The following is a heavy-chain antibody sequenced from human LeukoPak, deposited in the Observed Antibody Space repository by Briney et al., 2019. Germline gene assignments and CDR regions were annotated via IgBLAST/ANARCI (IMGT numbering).Heavy chain of an antibody. D-gene: IGHD6-19*01. J-gene: IGHJ4*02. V-gene: IGHV3-30*02. CDR2: IRYDGSDK. CDR3: AKDSYRSGWWRNFDY. Sequence: GGSLRPSCAASGFTFSTYGMNWVRQAPGKGLEWVAFIRYDGSDKYYTDSVKGRFTISRDNSKNTLYLQMNSLRAEDTAVYYCAKDSYRSGWWRNFDYWGQGTLVTVSS. CDR1: GFTFSTYG.